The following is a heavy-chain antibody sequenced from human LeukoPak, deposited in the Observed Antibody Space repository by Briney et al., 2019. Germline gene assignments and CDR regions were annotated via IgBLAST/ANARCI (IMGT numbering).Heavy chain of an antibody. CDR3: ARRFSSSTLDY. CDR2: ISYDGSNK. V-gene: IGHV3-30*04. Sequence: GGSLRLSCAASGFPFSSYPMHWVRRAPGKGLEWVAFISYDGSNKYYADSVKGRFTISRDNSKNTQYLQMNSLRAEDTAVYYCARRFSSSTLDYWGQGTLVTVSS. CDR1: GFPFSSYP. D-gene: IGHD6-6*01. J-gene: IGHJ4*02.